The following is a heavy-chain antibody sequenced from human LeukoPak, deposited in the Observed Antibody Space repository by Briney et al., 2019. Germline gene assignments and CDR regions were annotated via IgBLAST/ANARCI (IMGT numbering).Heavy chain of an antibody. CDR3: AKDGGPRGVFYDSSGHWFDP. CDR2: ISGSGGST. CDR1: GFTFSSSA. J-gene: IGHJ5*02. D-gene: IGHD3-22*01. V-gene: IGHV3-23*01. Sequence: GSLRLSCAASGFTFSSSAMSWVRQAPGKGLEWVSVISGSGGSTYYADSVKGRFTISRDNSKNTLYLQMNSLRAEDTAVYYCAKDGGPRGVFYDSSGHWFDPWGQGTLVTVSS.